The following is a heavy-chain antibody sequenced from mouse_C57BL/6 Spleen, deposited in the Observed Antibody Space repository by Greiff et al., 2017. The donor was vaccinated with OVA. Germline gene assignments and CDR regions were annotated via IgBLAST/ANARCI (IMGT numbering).Heavy chain of an antibody. CDR1: GFTFSDYY. D-gene: IGHD4-1*01. CDR2: INYDGSST. V-gene: IGHV5-16*01. J-gene: IGHJ1*03. Sequence: EVQLVESEGGLVQPGSSMKLSCTASGFTFSDYYMAWVRQVPEKGLEWVANINYDGSSTYYLDSLKSRFIISRDNAKNILYLQMSSLKSEDTATYYCARDGELGGGYFDVWGTGTTVTVSS. CDR3: ARDGELGGGYFDV.